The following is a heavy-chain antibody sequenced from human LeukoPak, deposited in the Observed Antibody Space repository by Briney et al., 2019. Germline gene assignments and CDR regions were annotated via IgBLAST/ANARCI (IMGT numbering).Heavy chain of an antibody. CDR1: GFTFSSYT. J-gene: IGHJ4*02. CDR3: ARYLPFDC. Sequence: GGSLRLSCAASGFTFSSYTMNWVRQAPGKGLEWVSYISSISSTIYYADSVKGRFTISRDNAKNSLYLQMNSLRAEDTAVYYCARYLPFDCWGQGTLVTVSS. V-gene: IGHV3-48*01. CDR2: ISSISSTI.